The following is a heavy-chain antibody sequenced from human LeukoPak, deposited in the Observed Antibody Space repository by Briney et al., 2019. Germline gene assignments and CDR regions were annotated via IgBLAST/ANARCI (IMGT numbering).Heavy chain of an antibody. D-gene: IGHD3-22*01. CDR2: ISAYNGNT. CDR1: GYTFTGYY. J-gene: IGHJ6*02. V-gene: IGHV1-18*04. Sequence: ASVKVSCKASGYTFTGYYMHWVRQAPGQGLEWMGWISAYNGNTNYAQKLQGRVTMTTDTSTSTAYMELRSLRSDDTAVYYCARDYYDSSGYRRFYYYYYGMDVWGQGTTVTASS. CDR3: ARDYYDSSGYRRFYYYYYGMDV.